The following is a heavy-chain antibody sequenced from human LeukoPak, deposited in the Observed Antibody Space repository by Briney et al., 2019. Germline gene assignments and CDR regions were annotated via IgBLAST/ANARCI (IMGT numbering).Heavy chain of an antibody. V-gene: IGHV1-8*01. J-gene: IGHJ4*02. CDR1: GYTFTSYD. D-gene: IGHD6-13*01. CDR2: MNPNSGNT. Sequence: ASVKVSCKASGYTFTSYDINWVRQATGQGLEWMGWMNPNSGNTGYAQKFQGRVTMTRNTSISTAYMELSSPRSEDTAVYYCARGIAAAGHRSYWGQGTLVTVSS. CDR3: ARGIAAAGHRSY.